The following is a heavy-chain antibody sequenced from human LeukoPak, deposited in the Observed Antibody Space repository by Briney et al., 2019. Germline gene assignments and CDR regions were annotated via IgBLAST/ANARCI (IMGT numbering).Heavy chain of an antibody. V-gene: IGHV4-59*01. CDR1: GGSITTTNF. CDR3: ARSYNWMPYFDP. Sequence: SETLSLTCGVSGGSITTTNFWSWVRQPPGKGLEWIGYIYYSGSTNYNPSLKSRVTISVDTSKNQFSLKLSSVTAADTAVYYCARSYNWMPYFDPWGQGTLVTVSS. J-gene: IGHJ5*02. D-gene: IGHD1-20*01. CDR2: IYYSGST.